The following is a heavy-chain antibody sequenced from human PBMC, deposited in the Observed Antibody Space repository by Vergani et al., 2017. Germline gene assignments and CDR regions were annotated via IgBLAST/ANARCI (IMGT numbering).Heavy chain of an antibody. CDR2: ISPGASTV. D-gene: IGHD6-13*01. Sequence: LEESGGGSVKPGGSLRLSCAASGFTFSDHYMSWIRQAPGKGLEWVSHISPGASTVSYTDSVTGRFTVSRDNDKNSRTLEMTTLRVEDTAVYYCAKKPGIATTRNYYAMDVWGQGTTVTVSS. CDR3: AKKPGIATTRNYYAMDV. V-gene: IGHV3-11*04. J-gene: IGHJ6*02. CDR1: GFTFSDHY.